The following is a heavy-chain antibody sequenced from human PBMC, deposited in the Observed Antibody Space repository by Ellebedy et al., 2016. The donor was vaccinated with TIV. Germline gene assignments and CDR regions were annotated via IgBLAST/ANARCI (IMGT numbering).Heavy chain of an antibody. CDR3: AQSFDFWNALDN. CDR2: VHYSGYT. D-gene: IGHD3-3*01. J-gene: IGHJ4*02. Sequence: MPSETLSLTCTVSGGSISPYYWAWIRQAPGKGLEWIGYVHYSGYTNYNPSLKSRVTMSVETSNNQFSLNLNSATAADTAVYSCAQSFDFWNALDNWGPGTLVTVSS. CDR1: GGSISPYY. V-gene: IGHV4-59*01.